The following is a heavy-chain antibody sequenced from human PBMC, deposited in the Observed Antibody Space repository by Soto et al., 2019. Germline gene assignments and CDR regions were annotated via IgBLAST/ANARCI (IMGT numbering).Heavy chain of an antibody. D-gene: IGHD6-13*01. Sequence: GASVKLSCKASGYTITSYGICSVRQDPGQGLEWMGWISAYNGNTNYAQKLQGRVTMTTDTSTSTAYMELSSLRSEDTAVYYCATDNIAAAFVNYGMDVWGQGTTVTVSS. V-gene: IGHV1-18*01. CDR2: ISAYNGNT. CDR1: GYTITSYG. J-gene: IGHJ6*02. CDR3: ATDNIAAAFVNYGMDV.